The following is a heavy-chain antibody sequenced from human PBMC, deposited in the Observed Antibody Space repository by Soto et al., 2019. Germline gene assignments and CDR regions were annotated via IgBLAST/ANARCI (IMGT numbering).Heavy chain of an antibody. CDR1: DGSVSSDFYY. D-gene: IGHD1-1*01. Sequence: QVQLQQSGPGLVKPSQTLSLTCSVPDGSVSSDFYYWHWIRQRPGKGLEWIGDIYYSGTTYYNPSLTGRVASSVDTSKNHLFLTLASVTAADTAVYYCARGWQRVTGTYDPWGQGTLVTVSS. CDR2: IYYSGTT. J-gene: IGHJ5*02. V-gene: IGHV4-31*03. CDR3: ARGWQRVTGTYDP.